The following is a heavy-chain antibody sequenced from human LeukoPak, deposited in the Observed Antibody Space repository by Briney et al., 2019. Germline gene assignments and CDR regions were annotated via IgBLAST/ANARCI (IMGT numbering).Heavy chain of an antibody. CDR2: IYYSGST. CDR1: GGSIMSYY. J-gene: IGHJ4*02. V-gene: IGHV4-59*01. D-gene: IGHD3-22*01. Sequence: SETLSLTCTVSGGSIMSYYWSWIRQPPGKGLEWIGYIYYSGSTNYNPSLKSRVTISVDTSKNQFSLKLSSVTAADTAVYYCARGIVPFDYWGQGTLVTVSS. CDR3: ARGIVPFDY.